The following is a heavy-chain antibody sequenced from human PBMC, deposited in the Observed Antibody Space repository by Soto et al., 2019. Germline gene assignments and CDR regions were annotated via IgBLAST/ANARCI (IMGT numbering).Heavy chain of an antibody. CDR1: GYTFTSYG. CDR2: ISAYNGNT. V-gene: IGHV1-18*01. Sequence: ASVKVSCKXSGYTFTSYGISWVRQAPGQGLEWMGWISAYNGNTNYAQKLQGRVTMTTDTSTSTAYMELRSLRSDDTAVYYCARDDSSDNTRDYWGQGTLVTVSS. J-gene: IGHJ4*02. D-gene: IGHD3-22*01. CDR3: ARDDSSDNTRDY.